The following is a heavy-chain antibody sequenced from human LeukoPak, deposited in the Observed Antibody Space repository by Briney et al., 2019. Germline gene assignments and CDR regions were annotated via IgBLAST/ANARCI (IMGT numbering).Heavy chain of an antibody. J-gene: IGHJ5*02. CDR1: GGSFSGYY. CDR3: ARAPPVGGVIRVRWFDP. CDR2: INHSGST. V-gene: IGHV4-34*01. Sequence: SETLSLTCAVYGGSFSGYYWSWIRQPPGKGLEWIGEINHSGSTNYNPSLKSRVTISVDTSKNQFSLKLSSVTAADTAVYYCARAPPVGGVIRVRWFDPWGQGTLVTVSS. D-gene: IGHD3-16*01.